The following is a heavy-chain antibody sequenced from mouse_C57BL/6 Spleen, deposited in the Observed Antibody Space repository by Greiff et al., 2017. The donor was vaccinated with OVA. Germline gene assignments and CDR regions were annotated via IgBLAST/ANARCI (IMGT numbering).Heavy chain of an antibody. CDR2: IYPGSGNT. CDR1: GYSFTSYY. J-gene: IGHJ2*01. CDR3: ARDGRNFDY. D-gene: IGHD1-1*01. Sequence: VQGVESGPELVKPGASVKISCKASGYSFTSYYIHWVKQRPGQGLEWIGWIYPGSGNTKYNEKFKGKATLTADTSSSTAYMQLSSLTSEDSAVYYCARDGRNFDYWGQGTTLTVSS. V-gene: IGHV1-66*01.